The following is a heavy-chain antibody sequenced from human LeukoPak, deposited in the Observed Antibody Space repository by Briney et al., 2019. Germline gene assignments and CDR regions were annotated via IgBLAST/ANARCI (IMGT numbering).Heavy chain of an antibody. CDR3: ARPGQSSWWVYFNY. CDR1: GGSSSFYY. CDR2: IHTSGST. Sequence: PSETLSLTCTVSGGSSSFYYWTWIRQPPGKELEWIGNIHTSGSTDYNPSLKSRVSMSIDTSKNQFSLRLSSVTAADTAVYYCARPGQSSWWVYFNYWGQGIPVTVSS. V-gene: IGHV4-4*09. J-gene: IGHJ4*02. D-gene: IGHD2-8*01.